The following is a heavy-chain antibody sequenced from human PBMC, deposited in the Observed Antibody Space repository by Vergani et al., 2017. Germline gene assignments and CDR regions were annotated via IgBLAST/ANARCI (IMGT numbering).Heavy chain of an antibody. CDR1: GYSFTSYW. Sequence: EVQLVQSGAEVKKPGASLTISCKGSGYSFTSYWIGWVRQMPGKGLEWMGMIYPGDSDTRYSPSFQGQVTISADKSISPAYLQWSSLKASDTAMYYCAGRDCTTNSCYTSGGFDIWGQGTMVTVSS. J-gene: IGHJ3*02. D-gene: IGHD2-2*02. CDR3: AGRDCTTNSCYTSGGFDI. CDR2: IYPGDSDT. V-gene: IGHV5-51*03.